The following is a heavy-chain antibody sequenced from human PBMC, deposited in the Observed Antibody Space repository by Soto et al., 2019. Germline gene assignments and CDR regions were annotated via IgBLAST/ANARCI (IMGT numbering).Heavy chain of an antibody. V-gene: IGHV1-18*01. J-gene: IGHJ4*02. CDR1: GYTFTRYG. CDR2: ISAYNGNT. D-gene: IGHD4-17*01. Sequence: QVQLVQSGVEVEKPGASVKVSCKASGYTFTRYGVTWVRQAPGQGLEWMGWISAYNGNTNYAQKFQGRVTMTTDTSTSTAYMELRSLRSDATAVYYCARDVPTVTTGGPDYWGQGTLVTFSS. CDR3: ARDVPTVTTGGPDY.